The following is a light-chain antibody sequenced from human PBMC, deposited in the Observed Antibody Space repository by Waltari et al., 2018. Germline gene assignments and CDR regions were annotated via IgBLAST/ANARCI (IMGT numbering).Light chain of an antibody. J-gene: IGKJ1*01. CDR1: QSISSW. CDR3: HQYNDYSWT. Sequence: DIQMTQSPSTLSATVGDRVTITCRASQSISSWLAWYQQKPGKAPKLLISKATNLESGVPSRFSGGGSGTEFTLTISSLQPDDFASYYCHQYNDYSWTFGQGTKVEIK. CDR2: KAT. V-gene: IGKV1-5*03.